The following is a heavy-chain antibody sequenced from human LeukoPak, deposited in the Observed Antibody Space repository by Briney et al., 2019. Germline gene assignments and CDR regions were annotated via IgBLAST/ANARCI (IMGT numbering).Heavy chain of an antibody. V-gene: IGHV4-34*01. CDR3: ASRHGYNYFDY. D-gene: IGHD5-24*01. J-gene: IGHJ4*02. CDR1: GGSFNDYY. Sequence: SETLSLTCAVYGGSFNDYYWNWIRQPPGKGLEWIGEINLRGSTTYNPSLKSRVTISLDESKNQFSLKLSSVTAADTAVYYCASRHGYNYFDYWGQGTLVTVSS. CDR2: INLRGST.